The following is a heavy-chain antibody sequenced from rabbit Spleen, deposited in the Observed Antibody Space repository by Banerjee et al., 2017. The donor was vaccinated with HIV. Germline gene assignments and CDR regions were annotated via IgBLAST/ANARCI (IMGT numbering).Heavy chain of an antibody. V-gene: IGHV1S40*01. D-gene: IGHD8-1*01. Sequence: QSLEESGGDLVKPGASLTLTCTASGFSFSNNYAMCWVRQAPGKGLEWIACIVTGNDVTAYANWARGRFTISKPSSTTVTLQMTSLTAADTATYFCARELSTASSWFLWGPGTLVTVS. J-gene: IGHJ4*01. CDR3: ARELSTASSWFL. CDR2: IVTGNDVT. CDR1: GFSFSNNYA.